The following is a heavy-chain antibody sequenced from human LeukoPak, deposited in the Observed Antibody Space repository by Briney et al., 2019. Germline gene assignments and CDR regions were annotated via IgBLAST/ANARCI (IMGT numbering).Heavy chain of an antibody. Sequence: SVKVSCKASEGTFSSYAISWVRQAPGQGLEWMGGIIPIFGTANYAQKFQGRVTITADESTSTAYMELSSLRSEDTAVYYCARGTRDFDWLQFGYWGQGTLVTVSS. CDR1: EGTFSSYA. J-gene: IGHJ4*02. V-gene: IGHV1-69*13. D-gene: IGHD3-9*01. CDR2: IIPIFGTA. CDR3: ARGTRDFDWLQFGY.